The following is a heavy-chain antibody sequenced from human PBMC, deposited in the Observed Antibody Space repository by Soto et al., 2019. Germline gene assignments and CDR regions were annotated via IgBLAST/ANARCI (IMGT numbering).Heavy chain of an antibody. Sequence: QGQRVQSGAEVKKPGSSVKVSCRASGGTFNNYVINWVRQAPGQGLEWMAGIIPIFGTANYAQKFQGRVTITADKSTSTAYIELNRLRSEDTAVYYCAGSWEGTNCLGHFSYCCQGTLVTVSS. D-gene: IGHD1-1*01. CDR2: IIPIFGTA. J-gene: IGHJ4*02. CDR1: GGTFNNYV. CDR3: AGSWEGTNCLGHFSY. V-gene: IGHV1-69*06.